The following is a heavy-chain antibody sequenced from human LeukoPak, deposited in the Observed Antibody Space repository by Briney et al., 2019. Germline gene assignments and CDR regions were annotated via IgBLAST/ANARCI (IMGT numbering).Heavy chain of an antibody. V-gene: IGHV1-18*01. CDR1: GYTFTSYG. D-gene: IGHD3-22*01. J-gene: IGHJ5*02. Sequence: ASVKVSCKASGYTFTSYGISWVRQAPGQGLEWMGWISAYNGNTNYAQKLQGRATMTTDTSTSTAYMELRSLRSDDTAVYYCARVLYYYDSSGYYPNWFDPWGQGTLVTVSS. CDR3: ARVLYYYDSSGYYPNWFDP. CDR2: ISAYNGNT.